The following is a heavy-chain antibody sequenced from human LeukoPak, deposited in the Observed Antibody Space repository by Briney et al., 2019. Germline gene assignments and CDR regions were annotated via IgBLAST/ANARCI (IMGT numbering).Heavy chain of an antibody. CDR2: IKQDGSEK. Sequence: GGSLRLSCAASGLNFSSYWMSWVRQSPGKGLEWVANIKQDGSEKYYVDSVKGRFTISRDNAKNSLYLQMNSLRAEDTAVYYCARDKYLDYWGQGTLVTVSS. CDR3: ARDKYLDY. J-gene: IGHJ4*02. V-gene: IGHV3-7*01. CDR1: GLNFSSYW.